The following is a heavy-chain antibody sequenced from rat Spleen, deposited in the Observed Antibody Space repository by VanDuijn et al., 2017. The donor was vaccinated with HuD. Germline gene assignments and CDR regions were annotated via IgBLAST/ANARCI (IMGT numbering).Heavy chain of an antibody. D-gene: IGHD1-10*01. Sequence: EVQLVESGGGLVQPGRSLKLSCAASGFTFSDYYMAWVRQAPTKGLEWVATISYDGSSTYYRDSVKGRFTISRDNAKSTLYLQMDSLRSEDTATYYCARLNNAFDYWGQGVMVTVSS. CDR3: ARLNNAFDY. CDR1: GFTFSDYY. J-gene: IGHJ2*01. CDR2: ISYDGSST. V-gene: IGHV5-7*01.